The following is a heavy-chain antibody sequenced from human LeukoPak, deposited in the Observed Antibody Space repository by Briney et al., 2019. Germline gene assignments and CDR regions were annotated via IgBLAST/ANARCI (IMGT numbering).Heavy chain of an antibody. D-gene: IGHD6-13*01. J-gene: IGHJ4*02. V-gene: IGHV4-59*01. CDR1: GGSISSYY. Sequence: PSETLSLTCTVSGGSISSYYWSWIRQPPGKGLEWIGYIYYSGSTNYNPSLKSRVTISVDTSKNQFSLKLGSVTAADTAVYYCARGQGRAAGYFDYWGQGTLVTVSS. CDR3: ARGQGRAAGYFDY. CDR2: IYYSGST.